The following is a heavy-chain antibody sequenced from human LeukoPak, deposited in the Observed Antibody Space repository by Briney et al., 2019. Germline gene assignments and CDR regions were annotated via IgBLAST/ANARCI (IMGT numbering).Heavy chain of an antibody. J-gene: IGHJ4*02. CDR3: AKYPSLSGTGGFGYFEF. CDR1: GFTFNRFY. Sequence: GGSLRLSCSASGFTFNRFYLHWVRQAPGEGLEWVSTISGNGGSAYYADSVTGRFIISRDNSKSTLYLQMNSLRADDTAVYYCAKYPSLSGTGGFGYFEFWGQGTLVTVSS. D-gene: IGHD3-10*01. V-gene: IGHV3-23*01. CDR2: ISGNGGSA.